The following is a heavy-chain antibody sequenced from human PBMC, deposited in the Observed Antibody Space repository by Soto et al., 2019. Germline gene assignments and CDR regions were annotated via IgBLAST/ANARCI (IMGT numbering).Heavy chain of an antibody. V-gene: IGHV1-24*01. Sequence: QVQLVQSGAEVKKPGASVKVSCKVSGYTLTELSMHWVRQAPGKGLEWMGGFDPEDGETIYAQKFQGRVTMTEDTPTDADYVELSSLSSQDTAVYSCETASVGASPWGQGTLVTVSS. CDR3: ETASVGASP. CDR1: GYTLTELS. CDR2: FDPEDGET. J-gene: IGHJ5*02. D-gene: IGHD1-26*01.